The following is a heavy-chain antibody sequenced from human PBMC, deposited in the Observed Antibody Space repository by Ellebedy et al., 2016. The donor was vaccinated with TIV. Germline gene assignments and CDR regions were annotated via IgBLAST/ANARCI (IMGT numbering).Heavy chain of an antibody. CDR1: GGSVSDYY. Sequence: MPGGSLRLSCTVSGGSVSDYYCSWLRQFPGKGLEWIGYIYHTWSTNYNPSLKSRVTMSVDTSRNQFSLKLSSVSAADTAVYYCARLEVGDTGAQYFQQWGPGTPVAVSS. V-gene: IGHV4-59*08. CDR2: IYHTWST. D-gene: IGHD5-18*01. CDR3: ARLEVGDTGAQYFQQ. J-gene: IGHJ1*01.